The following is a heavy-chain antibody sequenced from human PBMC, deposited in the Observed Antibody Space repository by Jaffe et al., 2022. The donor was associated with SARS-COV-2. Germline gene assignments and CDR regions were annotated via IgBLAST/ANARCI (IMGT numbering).Heavy chain of an antibody. CDR2: IWSDGSHK. CDR3: ARDALDYNFWSAHKGGLDV. D-gene: IGHD3-3*01. CDR1: GFTFSPYG. Sequence: QVQLVESGGGVVQPGRSLRLSCVASGFTFSPYGMHWVRQAPGKGLEWVAVIWSDGSHKYYADSVKGRFTISRDSSRSTLYLQMNSLRADDTAVYYCARDALDYNFWSAHKGGLDVWGQGTTVTVSS. V-gene: IGHV3-33*01. J-gene: IGHJ6*02.